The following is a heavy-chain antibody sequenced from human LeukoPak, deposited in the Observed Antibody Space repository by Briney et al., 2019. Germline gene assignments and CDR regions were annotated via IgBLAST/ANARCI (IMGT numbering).Heavy chain of an antibody. D-gene: IGHD3-3*01. CDR1: GYSISSGYY. Sequence: PSETLSLTCVVSGYSISSGYYWSWIRQPPGKGLEWIGYIYYSGSTNYNPSLKSRVTISVDTSKNQFSLKLSSVTAADTAVYYCASVGLLSGPKEHFDYWGQGTLVTVSS. CDR2: IYYSGST. V-gene: IGHV4-61*01. CDR3: ASVGLLSGPKEHFDY. J-gene: IGHJ4*02.